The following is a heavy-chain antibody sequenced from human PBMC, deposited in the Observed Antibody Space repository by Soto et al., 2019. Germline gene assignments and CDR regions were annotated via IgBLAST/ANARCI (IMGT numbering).Heavy chain of an antibody. CDR1: GYTFTSYD. J-gene: IGHJ6*03. D-gene: IGHD3-3*01. V-gene: IGHV1-8*01. CDR3: ARVLRFLEWSEYYYYMDV. CDR2: MNPNSGNT. Sequence: ASVKVSCKASGYTFTSYDINWVRQATGQGLEWMGWMNPNSGNTGYAQKFQGRVTMTRNTSISTAYMELSSLRSEDTAVYYCARVLRFLEWSEYYYYMDVWGKGTTVTVSS.